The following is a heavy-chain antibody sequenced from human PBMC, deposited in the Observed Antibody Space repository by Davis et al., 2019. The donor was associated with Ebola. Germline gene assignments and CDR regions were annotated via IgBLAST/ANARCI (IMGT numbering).Heavy chain of an antibody. D-gene: IGHD3-10*01. J-gene: IGHJ6*02. CDR3: ARGIWFGELLGMDV. V-gene: IGHV3-11*06. Sequence: GESLKISCKGSGYTFSSFWMNWIRQAPGKGLEWVSYISSSSGYTNYADSVKGRFTISRDNAKNSLYLQMSSLRAEDTAVYYCARGIWFGELLGMDVWGQGTTVTVSS. CDR1: GYTFSSFW. CDR2: ISSSSGYT.